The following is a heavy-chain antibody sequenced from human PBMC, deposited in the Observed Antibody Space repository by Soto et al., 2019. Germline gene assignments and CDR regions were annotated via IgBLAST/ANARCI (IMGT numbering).Heavy chain of an antibody. D-gene: IGHD5-12*01. CDR1: GYTFTSYG. Sequence: ASVKVSCKASGYTFTSYGISWVRQAPGQGLEWMGWISAYNGNTNYAQKLQGRVTMTTDTSTSTAYMELRSLRSDDTAVYSCARARGYKYGPGVFDIWGKGKMVTVSS. J-gene: IGHJ3*02. CDR3: ARARGYKYGPGVFDI. V-gene: IGHV1-18*01. CDR2: ISAYNGNT.